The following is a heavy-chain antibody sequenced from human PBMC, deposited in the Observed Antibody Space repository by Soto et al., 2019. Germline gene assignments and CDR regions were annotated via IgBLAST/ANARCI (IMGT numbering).Heavy chain of an antibody. CDR3: AVTCSSTSCYDSDYYYYMDV. J-gene: IGHJ6*03. Sequence: GASVKVSCKASGGTFSSYTISWVRQAPGQGLEWMGRIIPILGIANYAQKFQGRVTITADRSTSTAYMELSSLRSEDTAVYYCAVTCSSTSCYDSDYYYYMDVWGKGTTVTVSS. CDR1: GGTFSSYT. D-gene: IGHD2-2*01. CDR2: IIPILGIA. V-gene: IGHV1-69*02.